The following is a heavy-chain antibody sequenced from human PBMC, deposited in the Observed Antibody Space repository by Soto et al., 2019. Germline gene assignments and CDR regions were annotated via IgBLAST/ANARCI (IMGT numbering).Heavy chain of an antibody. Sequence: SETLSLTCAVSSGSISSSNWWSWVRQPPGKGLEWIGEIYHSGGTNYNPSLKSRFTISVDKSKNQFSLRLSSVTAADTAVYYCARVAYCSSTSCRYFDYWGQGTLVTVSS. CDR2: IYHSGGT. J-gene: IGHJ4*02. CDR3: ARVAYCSSTSCRYFDY. V-gene: IGHV4-4*02. D-gene: IGHD2-2*01. CDR1: SGSISSSNW.